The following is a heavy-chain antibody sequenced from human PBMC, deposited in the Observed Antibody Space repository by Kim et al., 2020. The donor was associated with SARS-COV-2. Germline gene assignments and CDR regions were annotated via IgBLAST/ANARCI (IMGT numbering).Heavy chain of an antibody. CDR3: SRVANCRGLYDYVWGSYRHDAFDI. J-gene: IGHJ3*02. D-gene: IGHD3-16*02. Sequence: SETLSLTCAVYGGSFSGYYWSWIRQPPGKGLEWIGEINHSGSTNYNPSLKSRVTISVDTSKNQFSLKLSSVTAADTAVYYCSRVANCRGLYDYVWGSYRHDAFDIWGQGTMVTVSS. V-gene: IGHV4-34*01. CDR1: GGSFSGYY. CDR2: INHSGST.